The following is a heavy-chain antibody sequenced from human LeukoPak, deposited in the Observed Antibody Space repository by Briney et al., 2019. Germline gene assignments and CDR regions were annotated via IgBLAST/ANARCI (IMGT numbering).Heavy chain of an antibody. J-gene: IGHJ4*02. D-gene: IGHD3-3*01. CDR1: GFIFSDYW. CDR3: ARGGVGNFDQ. Sequence: GGSLRLSCAASGFIFSDYWMHWVRQVPGKGLVWVSHINSDASGTTYADSVKGRFTISRDNGKNTVYLQMNSLRAEDTAVYYCARGGVGNFDQWGQGTPVTLSS. CDR2: INSDASGT. V-gene: IGHV3-74*03.